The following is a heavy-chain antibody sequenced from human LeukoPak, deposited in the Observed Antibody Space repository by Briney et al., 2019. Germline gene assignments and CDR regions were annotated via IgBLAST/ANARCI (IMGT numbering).Heavy chain of an antibody. Sequence: ASVKVSCKASGYTFTGYYMHWVRQAPGQGLEWMGWINPNSGGTNYAQKFQGRVTMTRDTSISTAYMELSRLRSDDTAVYYCARDTSVAAAGNYYYYYYMDVWGKGTTVTVSS. D-gene: IGHD6-13*01. V-gene: IGHV1-2*02. J-gene: IGHJ6*03. CDR1: GYTFTGYY. CDR2: INPNSGGT. CDR3: ARDTSVAAAGNYYYYYYMDV.